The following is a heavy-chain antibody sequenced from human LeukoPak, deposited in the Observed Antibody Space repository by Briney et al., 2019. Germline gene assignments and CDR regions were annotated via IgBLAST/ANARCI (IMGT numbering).Heavy chain of an antibody. Sequence: GGSLRLSCAASGFTVSSNYMSWVRQAPGKGLEWVSVIYSGGSTYYADSVKGRITISRDNSKNTLYLQMNSLRAEDTAVYYCETVTTGLYWGQGTLVTVSS. D-gene: IGHD4-17*01. J-gene: IGHJ4*02. CDR3: ETVTTGLY. CDR1: GFTVSSNY. CDR2: IYSGGST. V-gene: IGHV3-66*01.